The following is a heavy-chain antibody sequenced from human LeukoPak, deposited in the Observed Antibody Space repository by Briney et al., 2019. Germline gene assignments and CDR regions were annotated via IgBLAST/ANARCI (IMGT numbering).Heavy chain of an antibody. CDR1: GFTFSSYA. J-gene: IGHJ4*02. CDR3: AKAFGPNYYDSSGYYQY. Sequence: GGSLRLSCAASGFTFSSYAMSWVRQAPGKGLEWVSAISGSGGSTYYADSVKGRFTISRDNSKNTLYLQMNSLRAEDTAVYYCAKAFGPNYYDSSGYYQYWGQGTLVTVSS. D-gene: IGHD3-22*01. V-gene: IGHV3-23*01. CDR2: ISGSGGST.